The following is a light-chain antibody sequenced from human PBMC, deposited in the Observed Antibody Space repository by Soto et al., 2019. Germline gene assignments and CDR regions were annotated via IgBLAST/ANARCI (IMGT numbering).Light chain of an antibody. CDR3: IAYGSTSTRYV. J-gene: IGLJ1*01. CDR2: EVS. V-gene: IGLV2-14*01. Sequence: QSALTQPASVSGSPGQSVTISCTGTSSDVGGYNYVSWYQQHPGKAPKLMIYEVSNRPSGVSHRFCGSKSANTDSLTVAGLHAEDEADYFCIAYGSTSTRYVFGTGTKLTVL. CDR1: SSDVGGYNY.